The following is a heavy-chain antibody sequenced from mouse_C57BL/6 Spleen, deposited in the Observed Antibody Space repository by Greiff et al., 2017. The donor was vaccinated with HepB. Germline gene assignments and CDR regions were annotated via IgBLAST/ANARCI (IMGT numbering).Heavy chain of an antibody. V-gene: IGHV2-2*01. Sequence: VQLQQSGPGLVQPSQSLSITCTVSGFSLTSYGVHWVRQSPGKGLEWLGVIWSGGSTDYNAAFISRLSISKDNSKSQVFFKMNSLQADDTAIYYCASPRYDGYYDYCAMDYWGQGTSVTVSS. CDR1: GFSLTSYG. J-gene: IGHJ4*01. CDR3: ASPRYDGYYDYCAMDY. CDR2: IWSGGST. D-gene: IGHD2-3*01.